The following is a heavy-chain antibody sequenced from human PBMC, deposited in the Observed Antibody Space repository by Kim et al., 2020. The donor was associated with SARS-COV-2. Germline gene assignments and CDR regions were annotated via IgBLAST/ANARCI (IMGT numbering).Heavy chain of an antibody. CDR3: ARRPSGYVATLLFDY. D-gene: IGHD5-12*01. J-gene: IGHJ4*02. CDR1: GGSFSGYY. V-gene: IGHV4-34*01. Sequence: SETLSLTCAVYGGSFSGYYWSWIRQPPGKGLEWIGEINHSGSTNYNPSLKSRVTISVDTSKNQFSLKLSSVTAADTAVYYCARRPSGYVATLLFDYWGQGTLVTVSS. CDR2: INHSGST.